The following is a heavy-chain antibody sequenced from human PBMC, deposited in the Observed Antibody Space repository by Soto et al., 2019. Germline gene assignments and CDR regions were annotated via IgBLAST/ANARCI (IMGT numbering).Heavy chain of an antibody. J-gene: IGHJ4*02. CDR1: GFTFSSYS. D-gene: IGHD3-9*01. Sequence: SLKISCAASGFTFSSYSMNWVRQAPGKGLEWVSYISSSSSTIYYADSVKGRFTISRDNAKNSLYLQMNSLRAEDTAVYYCSRDDSDWFFNWGRGTLVTVSS. CDR2: ISSSSSTI. CDR3: SRDDSDWFFN. V-gene: IGHV3-48*01.